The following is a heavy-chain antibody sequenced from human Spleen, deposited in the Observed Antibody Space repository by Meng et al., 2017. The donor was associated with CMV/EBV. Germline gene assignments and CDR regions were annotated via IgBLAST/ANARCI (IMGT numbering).Heavy chain of an antibody. J-gene: IGHJ5*02. CDR1: GGSFSRCSYY. V-gene: IGHV4-39*07. CDR2: IYYSGST. CDR3: ARDWKRIQGGWFDP. Sequence: QLQGSVPGLVKPLEILYLTCTVAGGSFSRCSYYWGWIRQPPGKGLEWIGSIYYSGSTYYNPSLKSRVTISVDTSKNQFSLKLSSVTAADTAVYYCARDWKRIQGGWFDPWGQGTLVTVSS. D-gene: IGHD5-18*01.